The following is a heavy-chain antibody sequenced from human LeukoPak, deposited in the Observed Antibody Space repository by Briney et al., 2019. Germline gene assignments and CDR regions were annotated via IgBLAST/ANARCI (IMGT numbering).Heavy chain of an antibody. CDR2: INPNSGGT. Sequence: GASVKVSCKASGYTFTGYYMHWVRQAPGQGLEWMGRINPNSGGTNYAQKFQGRVTMTRDTSISTAYMELGRLRSDDTAVYYCARGVSYGQRDEYWGQGTLVTVSS. V-gene: IGHV1-2*06. D-gene: IGHD5-18*01. CDR3: ARGVSYGQRDEY. CDR1: GYTFTGYY. J-gene: IGHJ4*02.